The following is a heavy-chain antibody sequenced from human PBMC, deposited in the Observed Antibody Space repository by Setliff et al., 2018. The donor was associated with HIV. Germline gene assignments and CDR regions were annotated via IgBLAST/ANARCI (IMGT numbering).Heavy chain of an antibody. D-gene: IGHD6-13*01. CDR3: ARVWRSSSWYITS. J-gene: IGHJ5*02. V-gene: IGHV4-61*02. CDR2: IYTSGSS. CDR1: GGSISSGTYY. Sequence: SETLSLTCTVSGGSISSGTYYWSWVRQPAGKGLEWIGRIYTSGSSNYNPSLKSRVSISVDTSKKQVSLRLNSVTAADTAVYYCARVWRSSSWYITSWGQGTLVTVSS.